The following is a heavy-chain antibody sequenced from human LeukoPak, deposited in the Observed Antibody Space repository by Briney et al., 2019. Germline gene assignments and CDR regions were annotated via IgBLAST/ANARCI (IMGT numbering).Heavy chain of an antibody. J-gene: IGHJ4*02. D-gene: IGHD1-26*01. CDR1: GFTFSSYS. V-gene: IGHV3-21*01. Sequence: GGSLRLSCAASGFTFSSYSMNWVRQAPGKGLEWVSSISSSSSYIYYADSVKGRFTISRDNAKNSLYLQMTSLRAEDTAVYYCARGQVGAADYWGQGTEVTVSS. CDR3: ARGQVGAADY. CDR2: ISSSSSYI.